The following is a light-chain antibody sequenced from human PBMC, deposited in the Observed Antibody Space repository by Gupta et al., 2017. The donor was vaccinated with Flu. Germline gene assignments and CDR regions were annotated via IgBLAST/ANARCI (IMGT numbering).Light chain of an antibody. V-gene: IGKV4-1*01. CDR3: HQYYSAPPWT. Sequence: LSERASIDFKSSQSSLYSCSNRSSLAWYQQKPEQPPKLVIYMSSTRYSGVPDRLSGSGSGAEFTLTISILQAEDVAVYYCHQYYSAPPWTFGQGTKVEIK. CDR2: MSS. J-gene: IGKJ1*01. CDR1: QSSLYSCSNRSS.